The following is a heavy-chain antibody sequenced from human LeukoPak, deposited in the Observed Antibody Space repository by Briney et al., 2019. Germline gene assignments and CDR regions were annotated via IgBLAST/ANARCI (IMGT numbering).Heavy chain of an antibody. D-gene: IGHD3-10*01. Sequence: SETLSLTCAVHGASLSDYYWGWIRQSPGKGLEWIGSIDYSGNTDYNPSLKSRVSLSVDTSKKQFSLKLNSVTAADTAVYYCEGSGNYNAAFDIWGQGTMVTVSS. CDR3: EGSGNYNAAFDI. CDR1: GASLSDYY. J-gene: IGHJ3*02. V-gene: IGHV4-34*01. CDR2: IDYSGNT.